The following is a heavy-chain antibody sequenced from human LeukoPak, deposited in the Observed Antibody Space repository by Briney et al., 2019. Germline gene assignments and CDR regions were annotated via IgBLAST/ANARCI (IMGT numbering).Heavy chain of an antibody. CDR2: IYPNSGAT. J-gene: IGHJ4*02. Sequence: ASVKVSCKASGYTFTGYYMHWVRQAPGQGLEWMGYIYPNSGATKYAQKFQGRVTMTRDTSISTAYMELSGLESDDTAVYCCGTLLSNGPFDYWGQGSLATVSS. CDR3: GTLLSNGPFDY. CDR1: GYTFTGYY. V-gene: IGHV1-2*02.